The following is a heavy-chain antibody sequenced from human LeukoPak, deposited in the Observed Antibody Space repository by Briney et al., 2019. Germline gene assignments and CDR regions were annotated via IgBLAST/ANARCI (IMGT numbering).Heavy chain of an antibody. Sequence: SETLSLTCTVSGGSISSSSYYWGWIRQPPGKGLEWIGSIYYSGSTYYNPSLKSRVTISVDTSKNQFSLKLSSVTAADTAVYYCARDEDSGSLDYWGQGTLVTVSS. CDR1: GGSISSSSYY. D-gene: IGHD1-26*01. CDR3: ARDEDSGSLDY. V-gene: IGHV4-39*07. J-gene: IGHJ4*02. CDR2: IYYSGST.